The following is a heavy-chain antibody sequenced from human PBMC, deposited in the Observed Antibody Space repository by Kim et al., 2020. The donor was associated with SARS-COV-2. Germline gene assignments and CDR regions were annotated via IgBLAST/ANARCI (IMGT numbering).Heavy chain of an antibody. Sequence: SETLSLTCAVYGESFSGYYWTWIRQPPGKGPEWIGDINHSGSTNYNPSLKSRVTISEDMSKNQFSLKLSSVTAADTAVYYCARVGYYDILSGSQWHFDYLGQGTPVTVSS. J-gene: IGHJ4*02. CDR2: INHSGST. V-gene: IGHV4-34*01. CDR3: ARVGYYDILSGSQWHFDY. CDR1: GESFSGYY. D-gene: IGHD3-9*01.